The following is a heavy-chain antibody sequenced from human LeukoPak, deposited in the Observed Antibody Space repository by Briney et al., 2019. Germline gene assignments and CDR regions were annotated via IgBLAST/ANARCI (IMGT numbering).Heavy chain of an antibody. CDR2: IYTSGST. J-gene: IGHJ6*02. CDR3: ARGDSTKQDRDYYGLDV. V-gene: IGHV4-4*07. Sequence: SETLSVTFTFSVGFILGYYWSWLRQPASKGLEWIGRIYTSGSTNYNPSLKSRVTISVDTSKIQFSLKLSSVTAADTAVYYCARGDSTKQDRDYYGLDVRGQGTPVTLS. D-gene: IGHD5/OR15-5a*01. CDR1: VGFILGYY.